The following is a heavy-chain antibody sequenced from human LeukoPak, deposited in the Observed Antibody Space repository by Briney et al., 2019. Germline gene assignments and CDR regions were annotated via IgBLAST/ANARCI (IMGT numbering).Heavy chain of an antibody. D-gene: IGHD3-10*01. CDR3: AREPYSSGSYQVDY. V-gene: IGHV3-48*01. Sequence: GGSLRLSCAASGFTFSSYSMNWVRQAPGKGLEWVSYISGSSSTIYYADSVKGRFTISRDNAKNSPYVQMNSLRADDTAVYYCAREPYSSGSYQVDYWGQGTPVTVSS. CDR1: GFTFSSYS. CDR2: ISGSSSTI. J-gene: IGHJ4*02.